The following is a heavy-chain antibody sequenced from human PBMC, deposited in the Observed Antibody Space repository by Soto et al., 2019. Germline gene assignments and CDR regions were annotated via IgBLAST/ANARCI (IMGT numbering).Heavy chain of an antibody. V-gene: IGHV3-23*01. D-gene: IGHD6-6*01. J-gene: IGHJ6*02. Sequence: EVQLLDSGGGLVQPGGSLRLSCAASGFTFSSYAMHWVRQAPGKGLEWVSTISGAALNTYYADSVKGRFTISRDNSRDTLFLQMNSLRGEDTAIYYCAKVIRADSTSSNFYYYSGLDVWGQGTTVTVSS. CDR1: GFTFSSYA. CDR3: AKVIRADSTSSNFYYYSGLDV. CDR2: ISGAALNT.